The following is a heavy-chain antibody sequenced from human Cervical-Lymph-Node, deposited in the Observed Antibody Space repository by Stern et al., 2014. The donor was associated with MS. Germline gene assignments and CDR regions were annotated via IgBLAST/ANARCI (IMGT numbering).Heavy chain of an antibody. CDR1: GFTVSSNY. CDR2: IYNTGLT. D-gene: IGHD3-22*01. CDR3: VRVNSFDSTGTFDL. J-gene: IGHJ4*02. Sequence: EVHLVESGGVVVQPGGSLRLSCATSGFTVSSNYMSWVRQAPGKGLEFVSVIYNTGLTDYADSVKGRFTISRDNSKNTLYLQMSSLRAGDTAVYYCVRVNSFDSTGTFDLWGQGTRVTVSS. V-gene: IGHV3-53*01.